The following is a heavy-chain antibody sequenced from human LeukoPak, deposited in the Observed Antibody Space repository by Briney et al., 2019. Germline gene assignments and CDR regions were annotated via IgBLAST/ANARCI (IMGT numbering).Heavy chain of an antibody. CDR1: GYTFTGYF. Sequence: GASVKVSCKTSGYTFTGYFMHWVRQAPGQGLEWMGWINPSSGGTNYAQKFQGRVTMTRDTSISTAYMELTRLRSDDTAMYYCSREGDYGDYGRLWYFDLWGRGTLVTVSS. V-gene: IGHV1-2*02. CDR2: INPSSGGT. D-gene: IGHD4-17*01. CDR3: SREGDYGDYGRLWYFDL. J-gene: IGHJ2*01.